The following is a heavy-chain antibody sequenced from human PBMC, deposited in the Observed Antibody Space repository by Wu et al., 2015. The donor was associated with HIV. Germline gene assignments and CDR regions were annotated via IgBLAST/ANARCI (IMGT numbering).Heavy chain of an antibody. J-gene: IGHJ5*02. D-gene: IGHD3-16*01. CDR3: ARGLDYDYVWGTPGWFDP. CDR2: MNPNSGNT. CDR1: GYTFTSYD. Sequence: QVQLVQSGAEVKKPGASVKVSCKASGYTFTSYDINWVRQATGQGLEWMGWMNPNSGNTGYAQKFQGRVTMTRNTSISTAYMELSSLRSEDTAVYYCARGLDYDYVWGTPGWFDPWGQGTLVTVSS. V-gene: IGHV1-8*01.